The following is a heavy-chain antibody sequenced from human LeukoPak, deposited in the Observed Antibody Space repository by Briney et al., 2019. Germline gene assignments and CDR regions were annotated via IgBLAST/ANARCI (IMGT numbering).Heavy chain of an antibody. Sequence: SVKVSCKVSGYTFTDYAMHWVRQAPGQSLEWMGWISAGNENTKYSEKFQGRVTITRDTSASTVNMELSSLRSEDTAVYYCARDPGYCSTGTCFYVMDVWGKGATVTVSS. V-gene: IGHV1-3*01. CDR2: ISAGNENT. CDR1: GYTFTDYA. CDR3: ARDPGYCSTGTCFYVMDV. D-gene: IGHD2-15*01. J-gene: IGHJ6*04.